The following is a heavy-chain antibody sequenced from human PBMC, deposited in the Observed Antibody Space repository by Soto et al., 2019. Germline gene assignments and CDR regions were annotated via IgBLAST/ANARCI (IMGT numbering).Heavy chain of an antibody. Sequence: QITLKESGPSPVKPTQTLTVTCTFSGFSLSNSGVGVAWIRQPPGKALEWLALIYGDNDKRYSPSLKTRLTINKYTSQSQVVLTMTHLDPVDTATYYCAHCTLHDYGDYDPGTSHVFDSWGQGTLVTVSS. CDR3: AHCTLHDYGDYDPGTSHVFDS. J-gene: IGHJ4*02. D-gene: IGHD4-17*01. CDR2: IYGDNDK. CDR1: GFSLSNSGVG. V-gene: IGHV2-5*02.